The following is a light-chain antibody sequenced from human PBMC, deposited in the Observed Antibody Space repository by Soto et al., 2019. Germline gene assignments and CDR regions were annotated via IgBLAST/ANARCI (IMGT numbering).Light chain of an antibody. CDR2: TAS. Sequence: DIQMTQSPSSLSASVGDRVTITCRASQSISGYLNWYQQKPGKAPKLLIYTASNLQSRVPARFSGSGSGTDFTLTINSLQPGDFATYFCQQSYTTPITFGQGTRLEIK. V-gene: IGKV1-39*01. CDR3: QQSYTTPIT. J-gene: IGKJ5*01. CDR1: QSISGY.